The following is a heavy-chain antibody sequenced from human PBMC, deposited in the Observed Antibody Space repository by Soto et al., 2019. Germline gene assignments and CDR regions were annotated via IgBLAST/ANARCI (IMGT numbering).Heavy chain of an antibody. Sequence: QVQLVQSGAVVMKPGSSVKVSCKASGGIFSTFAISWVRQAPGQGLEWMGGIIPMFGSTNYAPKFQARVTITADEFSSIAYLELSRLRSDDTAVYYCARLGTKSELGEYASDIYYFDSWGQGTLVTVSS. CDR2: IIPMFGST. CDR1: GGIFSTFA. J-gene: IGHJ4*02. V-gene: IGHV1-69*12. D-gene: IGHD2-8*01. CDR3: ARLGTKSELGEYASDIYYFDS.